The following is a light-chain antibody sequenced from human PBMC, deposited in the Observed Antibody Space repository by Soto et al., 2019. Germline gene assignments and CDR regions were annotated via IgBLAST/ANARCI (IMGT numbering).Light chain of an antibody. Sequence: DIQMTQSPSTLSASVGDRVTITCRASQSISSWLGWYQQKPGKAPKLLIYKASNLESGVPSRFSGSGSGTEFTLTISSLQPDDFATDHCQQSNSNSRTFGQGTKVEIK. CDR3: QQSNSNSRT. J-gene: IGKJ1*01. CDR2: KAS. CDR1: QSISSW. V-gene: IGKV1-5*03.